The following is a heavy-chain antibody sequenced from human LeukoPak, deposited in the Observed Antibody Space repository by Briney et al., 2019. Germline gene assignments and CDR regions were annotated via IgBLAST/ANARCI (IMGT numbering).Heavy chain of an antibody. J-gene: IGHJ4*02. Sequence: PSETLSLTCTVSGYPISSGYYWGWIRQPPGKGLEWIGGIYHRGSTYYNPSLKSRVTISVDKSKNQFSLKLSSVTAADTAVYYCAIQVSIAAAGKVDYWGQGTLVTVSS. CDR3: AIQVSIAAAGKVDY. D-gene: IGHD6-13*01. CDR1: GYPISSGYY. V-gene: IGHV4-38-2*02. CDR2: IYHRGST.